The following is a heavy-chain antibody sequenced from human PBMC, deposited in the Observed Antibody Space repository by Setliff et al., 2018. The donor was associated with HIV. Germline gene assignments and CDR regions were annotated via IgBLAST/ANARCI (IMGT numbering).Heavy chain of an antibody. J-gene: IGHJ5*02. V-gene: IGHV4-39*01. CDR3: ARGRTQWPNYNYFDP. CDR1: GGSIRSTSHY. D-gene: IGHD6-19*01. CDR2: IYYSGST. Sequence: PSETLSLTCTVSGGSIRSTSHYWGWIRQPPGKGLEWIGSIYYSGSTHYNPSLKTRVTISVDTSKSQFSLKLRSLTAADTAVYYCARGRTQWPNYNYFDPWGLGTLVTVSS.